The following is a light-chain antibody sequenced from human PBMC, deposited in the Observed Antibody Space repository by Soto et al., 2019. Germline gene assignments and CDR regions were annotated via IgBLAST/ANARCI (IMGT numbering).Light chain of an antibody. CDR3: QQYGDYSLWT. Sequence: DIQITQSPSTLSASVGDRVTLTCRASQSISTYLAWYQQKPGRAPKRLIYDAAALEGGVTPRFSGSRSGTEFTLTTSSLLPDDYATYYCQQYGDYSLWTFGQGTKVDIK. V-gene: IGKV1-5*01. CDR2: DAA. CDR1: QSISTY. J-gene: IGKJ1*01.